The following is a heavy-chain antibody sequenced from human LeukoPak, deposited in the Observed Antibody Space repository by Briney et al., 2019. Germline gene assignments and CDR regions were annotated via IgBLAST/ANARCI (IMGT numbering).Heavy chain of an antibody. J-gene: IGHJ4*02. CDR1: GFTFSDHY. Sequence: GGSLRLSCAASGFTFSDHYMDWVRQAPGKGLEWVGRTSNKGNSYTTEYAASVKCRFTISRDDSKNSLYLQMNSLKTEDTAVYYCASISKLVGASSGTSVADYWGQGTLVTVSS. V-gene: IGHV3-72*01. D-gene: IGHD1-26*01. CDR2: TSNKGNSYTT. CDR3: ASISKLVGASSGTSVADY.